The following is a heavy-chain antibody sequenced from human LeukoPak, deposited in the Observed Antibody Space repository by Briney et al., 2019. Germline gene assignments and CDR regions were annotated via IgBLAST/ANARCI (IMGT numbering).Heavy chain of an antibody. J-gene: IGHJ6*03. Sequence: PSETLSLTCTVSGDSISSGDYYWSWIRQPAGKGLEWIGRISSSGSTNYNPSLKSRVTISVDTSKNQFSLKLSSVTAADTAVYYCARVSGERYGSGSLYYYYYYYMDVWGKGTTVTISS. CDR1: GDSISSGDYY. CDR2: ISSSGST. D-gene: IGHD3-10*01. V-gene: IGHV4-61*02. CDR3: ARVSGERYGSGSLYYYYYYYMDV.